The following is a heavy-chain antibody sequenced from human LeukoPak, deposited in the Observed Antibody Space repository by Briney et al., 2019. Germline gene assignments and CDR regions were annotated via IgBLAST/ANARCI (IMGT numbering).Heavy chain of an antibody. Sequence: SGGSLRLSCAPSGLTFDDYAMHWVRQAPGKGMEWVSGFCWNSGSIGYTDSVKGRFIISRDNDKHSLYLQMNSQRAADTAMYYGAEDYYYGSGRHTLCACDIWGQGTMVTVSS. CDR2: FCWNSGSI. J-gene: IGHJ3*02. CDR3: AEDYYYGSGRHTLCACDI. CDR1: GLTFDDYA. V-gene: IGHV3-9*01. D-gene: IGHD3-10*01.